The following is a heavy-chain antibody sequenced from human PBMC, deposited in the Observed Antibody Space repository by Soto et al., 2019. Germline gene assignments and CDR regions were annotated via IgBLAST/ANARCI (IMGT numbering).Heavy chain of an antibody. CDR2: ISSNGGST. Sequence: GGSLRLSCSASGFTFSSYAMHWVRQAPGKGLEYVSAISSNGGSTYYADSVKGRFTISRDNSKNTLYLQMSSLRAEDTAVYYCVKDIPIRSDWDRGYYFDYWGQGTLVTVSS. V-gene: IGHV3-64D*08. J-gene: IGHJ4*02. CDR1: GFTFSSYA. CDR3: VKDIPIRSDWDRGYYFDY. D-gene: IGHD3-9*01.